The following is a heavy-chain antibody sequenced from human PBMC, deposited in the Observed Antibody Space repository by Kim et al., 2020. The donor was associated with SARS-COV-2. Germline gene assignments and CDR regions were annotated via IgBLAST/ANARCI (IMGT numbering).Heavy chain of an antibody. D-gene: IGHD6-19*01. V-gene: IGHV3-21*01. Sequence: GGSLRLSCAASGFTFSSYSMNWVRQAPGKGLEWVSSISSSSSYIYYADSVKGRFTISRDNAKNSLYLQMNSLRAEDTAVYYCARELVGQWLPLVDNRKYYYYYGMDVWGQGTTVTVSS. J-gene: IGHJ6*02. CDR2: ISSSSSYI. CDR3: ARELVGQWLPLVDNRKYYYYYGMDV. CDR1: GFTFSSYS.